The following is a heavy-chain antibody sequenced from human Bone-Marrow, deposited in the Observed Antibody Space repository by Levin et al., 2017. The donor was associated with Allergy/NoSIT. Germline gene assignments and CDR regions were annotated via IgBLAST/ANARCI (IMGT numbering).Heavy chain of an antibody. J-gene: IGHJ4*02. Sequence: GESLKISCVGSGFTFGSFAMNWVRQAPGKGLEWVAYISGSSSNIQYGDSVKGRFTTSRDNVKNSLWLQMNSLTDEDTAVYYCARDRSVGQQLVYYVDSWGPGTLVTVSS. CDR3: ARDRSVGQQLVYYVDS. V-gene: IGHV3-48*02. D-gene: IGHD6-13*01. CDR2: ISGSSSNI. CDR1: GFTFGSFA.